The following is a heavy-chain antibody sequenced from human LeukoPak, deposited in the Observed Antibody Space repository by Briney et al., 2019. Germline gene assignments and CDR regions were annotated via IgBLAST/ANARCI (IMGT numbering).Heavy chain of an antibody. CDR2: ISSSSSTI. CDR3: ARDLALRDIVVVPAAKNWFDP. Sequence: GGSLRLSCAASGFTFSDYYMSWIRQAPGKGLEWVSYISSSSSTIYYADSVKGRFTISRDNAKNSLYLQMNSLRAEDTAVYYCARDLALRDIVVVPAAKNWFDPWGQGTLVTVSS. V-gene: IGHV3-11*04. CDR1: GFTFSDYY. J-gene: IGHJ5*02. D-gene: IGHD2-2*01.